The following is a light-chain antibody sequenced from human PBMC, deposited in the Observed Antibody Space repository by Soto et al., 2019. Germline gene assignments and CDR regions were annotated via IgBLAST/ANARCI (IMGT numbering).Light chain of an antibody. CDR3: SSYTSSSTLVV. CDR1: SSDVGGYNY. Sequence: QSALTQPASVSGSPGQSITISCTGTSSDVGGYNYVSWYRQHPGKAPKLMIYDVSNRPSGFSNRFSGSKSGNTASLTISGLQAEDEADYYCSSYTSSSTLVVFGGGTKVTVL. V-gene: IGLV2-14*01. J-gene: IGLJ2*01. CDR2: DVS.